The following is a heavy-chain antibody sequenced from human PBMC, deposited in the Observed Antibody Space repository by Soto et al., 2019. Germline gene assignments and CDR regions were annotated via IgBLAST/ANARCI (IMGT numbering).Heavy chain of an antibody. CDR1: GGSFSGYY. V-gene: IGHV4-34*01. Sequence: SETLSLTCAVYGGSFSGYYWSWIRQPPGKGLEWIGEINHSGSTNYNPSLKSRVTISVDTSKNQFSLKLSSVTAADTAVYYCARAGYCSSTSCYDYHYYYMDVWGKGTTVTVSS. D-gene: IGHD2-2*01. CDR2: INHSGST. CDR3: ARAGYCSSTSCYDYHYYYMDV. J-gene: IGHJ6*03.